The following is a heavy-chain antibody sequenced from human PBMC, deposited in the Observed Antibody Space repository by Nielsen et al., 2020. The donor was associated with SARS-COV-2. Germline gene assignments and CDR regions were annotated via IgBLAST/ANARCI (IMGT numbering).Heavy chain of an antibody. Sequence: SETLSLTCAVSGGSISSSNWWSWVRQPPGKGLEWIGEIYHSGSTNYNPSLKSRVTISVDKSKNQFSLKLSSVTAADTAVYYCARVFGGWIQDRGYYYMDVWGKGTTVTVSS. D-gene: IGHD6-19*01. V-gene: IGHV4-4*02. CDR2: IYHSGST. J-gene: IGHJ6*03. CDR3: ARVFGGWIQDRGYYYMDV. CDR1: GGSISSSNW.